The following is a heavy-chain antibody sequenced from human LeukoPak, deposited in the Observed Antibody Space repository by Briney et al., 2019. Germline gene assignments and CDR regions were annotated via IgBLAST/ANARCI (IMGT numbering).Heavy chain of an antibody. CDR1: GGSISSYY. CDR3: ARNQTPGCSFCWFDP. J-gene: IGHJ5*02. Sequence: SETLSLTCTVSGGSISSYYWSWIRQPPGKGLEWIGYIYYSGSTNYNPSLKSRVTISVDTSKNQFSLKLSSVTAADTAVYYCARNQTPGCSFCWFDPWGQGTLVTVSS. CDR2: IYYSGST. D-gene: IGHD3-10*02. V-gene: IGHV4-59*01.